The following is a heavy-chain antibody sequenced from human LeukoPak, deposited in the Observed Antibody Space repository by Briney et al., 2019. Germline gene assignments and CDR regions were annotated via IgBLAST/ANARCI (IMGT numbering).Heavy chain of an antibody. CDR2: ISWNSGSI. CDR3: ARYPREQWLNYMDV. Sequence: GRSLRLSCAASGFTFDDYAMHWVRQAPGKGLEWVSGISWNSGSIGYADSVKGRFTISRDNAKNSLYLQMNSLRAEDTAVYYCARYPREQWLNYMDVWGKGTTVTISS. CDR1: GFTFDDYA. D-gene: IGHD6-19*01. J-gene: IGHJ6*03. V-gene: IGHV3-9*01.